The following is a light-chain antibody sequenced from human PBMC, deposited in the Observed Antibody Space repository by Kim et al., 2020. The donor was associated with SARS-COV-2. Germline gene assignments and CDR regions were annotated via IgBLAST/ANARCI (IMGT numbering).Light chain of an antibody. V-gene: IGKV1-9*01. CDR3: QQLNSYPTYI. CDR2: AAS. CDR1: QGISSY. Sequence: DIQLTQSPSFLSASVGDRVTITCRASQGISSYLAWYQQKPGKAPKLLIYAASTLQSGVPSRFSGSGSGTEFTLTISSLQPEDFATYYCQQLNSYPTYIFGQGKKLE. J-gene: IGKJ2*01.